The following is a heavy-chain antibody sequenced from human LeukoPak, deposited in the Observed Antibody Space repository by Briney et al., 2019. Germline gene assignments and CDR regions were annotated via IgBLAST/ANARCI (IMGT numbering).Heavy chain of an antibody. J-gene: IGHJ3*02. CDR1: GGSISSYY. Sequence: SETLSLTCTVSGGSISSYYWSWIPQPPGKGLEWIGYIYHSGSTNYNPSLKSRVTISVDTSKNQFSLKLSSVTAADTAVYYCAREDDILARDAFDIWGQGTMVTVSS. V-gene: IGHV4-59*01. CDR3: AREDDILARDAFDI. D-gene: IGHD3-9*01. CDR2: IYHSGST.